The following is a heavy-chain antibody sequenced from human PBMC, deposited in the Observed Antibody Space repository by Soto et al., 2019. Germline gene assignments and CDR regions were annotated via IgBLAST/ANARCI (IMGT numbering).Heavy chain of an antibody. CDR1: GGTLGSYA. Sequence: QVQLLQSGAEVRKPGSSVKVSCKASGGTLGSYAITWVRQAPGQGFEWMGGFIPIFGITNYAQRFEDRLTITADEPTSTVYMELSSLTYDDTAVYYCVPLQPSTIRGRPGMDVWGQGTTITVSS. CDR2: FIPIFGIT. V-gene: IGHV1-69*01. J-gene: IGHJ6*02. CDR3: VPLQPSTIRGRPGMDV. D-gene: IGHD4-4*01.